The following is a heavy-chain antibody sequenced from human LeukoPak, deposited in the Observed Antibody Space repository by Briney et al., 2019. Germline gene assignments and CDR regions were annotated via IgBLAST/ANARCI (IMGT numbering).Heavy chain of an antibody. CDR3: ARGYTGRYFDWLLDYYYYGMDV. CDR1: GGSFSGYY. CDR2: INHSGST. J-gene: IGHJ6*02. D-gene: IGHD3-9*01. Sequence: PSETLSLTCAVYGGSFSGYYWSWIRQPPGKGLEWIGEINHSGSTNYNPSLKSRVTISVDTSKKQFSLKLSSVTAADTAVYYCARGYTGRYFDWLLDYYYYGMDVWGQGTTVTVSS. V-gene: IGHV4-34*01.